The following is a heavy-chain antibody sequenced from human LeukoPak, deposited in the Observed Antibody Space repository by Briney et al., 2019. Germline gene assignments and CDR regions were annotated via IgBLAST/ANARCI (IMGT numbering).Heavy chain of an antibody. CDR3: AKDRSGSYSLPGESDY. V-gene: IGHV3-74*01. J-gene: IGHJ4*02. CDR1: GFTFSSYW. D-gene: IGHD1-26*01. Sequence: GGSLRLSCAASGFTFSSYWMHWVRQAPGKGLVWVSRINTDGSSTSYADSVKGRFTISRDNAKNTLYLQMNSLRAEDTAVYYCAKDRSGSYSLPGESDYWGQGTLVTVSS. CDR2: INTDGSST.